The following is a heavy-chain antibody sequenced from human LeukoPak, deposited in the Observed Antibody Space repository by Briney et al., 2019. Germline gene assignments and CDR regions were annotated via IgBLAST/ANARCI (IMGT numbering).Heavy chain of an antibody. CDR1: GFTFSSYE. V-gene: IGHV3-48*02. Sequence: GGSLRLSCAASGFTFSSYEMNWVRQAPGKGLEWVSYIDGSSRAIYYADSVKGRFTVSRDNAKKSLFLQMNSLRDDDTAVYFCARKMALWGQGTLVTVSS. CDR2: IDGSSRAI. D-gene: IGHD5-24*01. J-gene: IGHJ4*02. CDR3: ARKMAL.